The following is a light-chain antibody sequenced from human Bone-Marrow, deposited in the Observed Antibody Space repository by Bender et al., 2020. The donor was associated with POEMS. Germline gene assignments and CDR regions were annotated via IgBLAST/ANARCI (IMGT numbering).Light chain of an antibody. CDR3: CSYAGNSAWV. J-gene: IGLJ3*02. V-gene: IGLV2-23*02. CDR2: DVS. Sequence: QSVLTQPASVSGSPGQSITISCTGTSNDVGNYNVVSWYQQHPGKAPQLIIYDVSNRPSGISVRFSGSKSANTASLTISGLQAEDEADYYCCSYAGNSAWVFGGGTKLTVL. CDR1: SNDVGNYNV.